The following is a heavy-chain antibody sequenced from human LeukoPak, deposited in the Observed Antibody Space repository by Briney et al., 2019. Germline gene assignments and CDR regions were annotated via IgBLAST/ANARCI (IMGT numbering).Heavy chain of an antibody. CDR1: GGSISSYY. CDR2: IYYSGST. D-gene: IGHD1-26*01. V-gene: IGHV4-59*08. J-gene: IGHJ3*02. CDR3: ARRGLIVGATADAFDI. Sequence: SETLSLTCTVSGGSISSYYWSWIRQPPGKGLEWIGYIYYSGSTNYNPSLKSRVTISVDTSKNQFSLKLSSVTAADTAVYYCARRGLIVGATADAFDIWGQGTMVTVSS.